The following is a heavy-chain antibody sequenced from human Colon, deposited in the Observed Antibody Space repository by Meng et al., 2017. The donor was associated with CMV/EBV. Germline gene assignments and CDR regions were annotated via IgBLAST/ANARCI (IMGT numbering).Heavy chain of an antibody. Sequence: QVQLVQSGAGVKKPGASVKVSCKASGYTFSDYHIHWVRQAPGQGLEWMGWINSNSGATDYAQKFQGRLTMTRDTSITTVYMELSSLRSDDTAVYYCARDPSGSRVPFDYWGQGSLVTVSS. D-gene: IGHD1-26*01. CDR1: GYTFSDYH. CDR3: ARDPSGSRVPFDY. V-gene: IGHV1-2*02. J-gene: IGHJ4*02. CDR2: INSNSGAT.